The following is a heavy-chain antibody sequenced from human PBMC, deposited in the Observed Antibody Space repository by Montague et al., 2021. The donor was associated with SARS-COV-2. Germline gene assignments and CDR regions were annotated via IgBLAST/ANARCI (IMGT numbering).Heavy chain of an antibody. J-gene: IGHJ6*03. Sequence: SETLSLTCTVSGASISSSNYYWGWIRQPPGKGLEWIATIHYSGSTYYKPSLKSRLTISVDTSKNQFSLRLSSVTAADTAVYYCARGDFGVVIIPYYYYMDVWGKGTPVTVSS. CDR3: ARGDFGVVIIPYYYYMDV. V-gene: IGHV4-39*01. CDR2: IHYSGST. CDR1: GASISSSNYY. D-gene: IGHD3-3*01.